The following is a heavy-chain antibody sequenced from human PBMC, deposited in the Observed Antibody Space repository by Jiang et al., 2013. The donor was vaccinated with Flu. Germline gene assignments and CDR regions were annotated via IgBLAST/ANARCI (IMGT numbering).Heavy chain of an antibody. J-gene: IGHJ4*02. V-gene: IGHV1-69*04. CDR1: GGTFSSYA. CDR2: IIPILGIA. CDR3: ARVISGSSSTYYFDY. D-gene: IGHD2-15*01. Sequence: SGAEVKKPGSSVKVSCKASGGTFSSYAISWVRQAPGQGLEWMGRIIPILGIANYAQKFQGRVTITADKSTSTAYMELSSLRSEDTAVYYCARVISGSSSTYYFDYWGQGTLVTVSS.